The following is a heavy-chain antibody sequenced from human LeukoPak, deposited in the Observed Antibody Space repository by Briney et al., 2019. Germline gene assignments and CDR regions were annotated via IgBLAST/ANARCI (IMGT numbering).Heavy chain of an antibody. CDR2: VYYNGST. V-gene: IGHV4-59*12. CDR1: GGSISTYY. CDR3: ASYIAALHYFDY. Sequence: SETLSLTCTASGGSISTYYWSWIRQPPGKGLEWIGHVYYNGSTYYNPSLKSRVTISVDTSKNQFSLKLSSVTAADTAVYYCASYIAALHYFDYWGQGTLVTVSS. J-gene: IGHJ4*02. D-gene: IGHD6-6*01.